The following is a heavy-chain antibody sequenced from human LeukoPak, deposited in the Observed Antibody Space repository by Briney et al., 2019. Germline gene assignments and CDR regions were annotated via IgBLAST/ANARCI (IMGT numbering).Heavy chain of an antibody. V-gene: IGHV4-31*03. CDR2: IYYSGST. D-gene: IGHD2-15*01. CDR1: GGSISRGGYY. J-gene: IGHJ4*02. Sequence: SGTLSLTCSVSGGSISRGGYYWSWIRQHPGKGLEWIGYIYYSGSTYYNPSLKSRVTISLDTSKNQFSLTLNSVTAADTAVYYCAREALGYCSGGNCYRFDKWGQGTLVAVSS. CDR3: AREALGYCSGGNCYRFDK.